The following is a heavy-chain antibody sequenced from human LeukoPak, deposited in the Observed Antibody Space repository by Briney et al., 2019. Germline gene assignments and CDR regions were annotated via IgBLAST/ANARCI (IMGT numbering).Heavy chain of an antibody. J-gene: IGHJ4*02. D-gene: IGHD1-26*01. CDR3: ARLYSGSSSWFDY. Sequence: GGSLRLSCAASGFTFVSFAMSWVRQAPGKGPEWVATIGDSGGNTHYADSVKGRFTISGDNSKSTLYLQMNSLRAEDTAVYFCARLYSGSSSWFDYWCQGALVAVSS. CDR1: GFTFVSFA. CDR2: IGDSGGNT. V-gene: IGHV3-23*01.